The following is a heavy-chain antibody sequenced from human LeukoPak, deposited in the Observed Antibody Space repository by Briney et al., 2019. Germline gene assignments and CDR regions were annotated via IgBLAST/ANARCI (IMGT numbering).Heavy chain of an antibody. CDR2: IYSGGST. Sequence: GGSLRLSCAASGFTVSGNYMSWVRQAPGKGLEWVSVIYSGGSTYYADSVKGRFTISRDNSKNTLYLQMNSLRAEDTAVYYCANHGLGGSYYEYWFDPWGQGTLVTVSS. CDR1: GFTVSGNY. CDR3: ANHGLGGSYYEYWFDP. J-gene: IGHJ5*02. V-gene: IGHV3-66*01. D-gene: IGHD1-26*01.